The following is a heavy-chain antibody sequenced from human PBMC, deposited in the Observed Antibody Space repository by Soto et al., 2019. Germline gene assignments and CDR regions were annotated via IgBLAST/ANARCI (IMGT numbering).Heavy chain of an antibody. J-gene: IGHJ6*02. V-gene: IGHV1-46*01. CDR1: GYTFTSYY. CDR3: ARTRNSVPDIVVVPAAIRSTDYYYYGTDV. Sequence: GSVNVSCKASGYTFTSYYMHWVRQAPGQGLEWMGIINPRFGSTSYAQKFQGRVTMTRDTSTSTVYMELSSLRSEDTDVYYCARTRNSVPDIVVVPAAIRSTDYYYYGTDVWGQGTTVTVSS. CDR2: INPRFGST. D-gene: IGHD2-2*02.